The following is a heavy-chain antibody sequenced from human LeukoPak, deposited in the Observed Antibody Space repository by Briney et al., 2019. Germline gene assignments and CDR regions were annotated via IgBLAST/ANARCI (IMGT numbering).Heavy chain of an antibody. CDR2: INPNSGGT. V-gene: IGHV1-2*02. CDR3: ARDCSSTSCYQLDY. J-gene: IGHJ4*02. D-gene: IGHD2-2*01. Sequence: GASVKVSCKASGYTFTGYYMHWVRQAPGQGLEWMGWINPNSGGTNYAQKFQGRVTMTRDTSISTAYMELSRLRSADTAVYYCARDCSSTSCYQLDYWGQGTLVTVSS. CDR1: GYTFTGYY.